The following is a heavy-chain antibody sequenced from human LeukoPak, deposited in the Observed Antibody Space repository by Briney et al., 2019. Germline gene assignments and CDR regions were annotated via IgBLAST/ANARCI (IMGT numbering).Heavy chain of an antibody. V-gene: IGHV3-49*05. CDR2: IRSEAYGGTT. CDR3: TTITAGGYSYHLFGY. Sequence: KPGRSLRLSCTASGFTFGDFAMSWFRQAPGKGLEWVGFIRSEAYGGTTEYAASVKARFTISRDDSKNTLYLQMNSLKTEDTAVYYCTTITAGGYSYHLFGYWGQGTLVTVSS. CDR1: GFTFGDFA. D-gene: IGHD5-18*01. J-gene: IGHJ4*02.